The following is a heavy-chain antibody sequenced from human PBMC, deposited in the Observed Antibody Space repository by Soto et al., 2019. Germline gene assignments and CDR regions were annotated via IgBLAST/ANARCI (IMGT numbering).Heavy chain of an antibody. Sequence: GGSLRLSCAASGFTFRANAMSWARTASGKGLEWVSAISGIGGSTYYADSVKGRFTISRDNSKNTLYLQMNSLRAEDTAVYYCAKDQGSSWSFDYWGQGTLVTVSS. CDR3: AKDQGSSWSFDY. J-gene: IGHJ4*02. CDR1: GFTFRANA. D-gene: IGHD6-13*01. V-gene: IGHV3-23*01. CDR2: ISGIGGST.